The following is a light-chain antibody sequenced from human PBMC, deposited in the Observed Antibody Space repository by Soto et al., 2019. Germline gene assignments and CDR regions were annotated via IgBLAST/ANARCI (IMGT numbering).Light chain of an antibody. CDR1: SSDVGSYNL. CDR3: VSYATSTTLYV. CDR2: EVT. V-gene: IGLV2-14*02. J-gene: IGLJ1*01. Sequence: QSALTQPASVSGSPGQSITISCTGTSSDVGSYNLVSWYQHHPGKAPKLMIYEVTSRPSGVSNRFSGSKSGNTASLTISGPQAEDEADYYCVSYATSTTLYVFGSGTKLTVL.